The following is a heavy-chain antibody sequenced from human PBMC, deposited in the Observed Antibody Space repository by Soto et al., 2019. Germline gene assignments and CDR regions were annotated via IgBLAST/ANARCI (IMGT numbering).Heavy chain of an antibody. V-gene: IGHV1-69*13. D-gene: IGHD1-20*01. CDR1: GGTFSSYA. J-gene: IGHJ6*02. CDR2: IIPIFGTA. CDR3: ARSITGTVSYYYSMDV. Sequence: ASVKVSCKASGGTFSSYAISWVRQAPGQGLEWMGGIIPIFGTANYAQKFQGRVTITADESTSTAYMELSSLRSEDTAVYYCARSITGTVSYYYSMDVWGQGTTVTVSS.